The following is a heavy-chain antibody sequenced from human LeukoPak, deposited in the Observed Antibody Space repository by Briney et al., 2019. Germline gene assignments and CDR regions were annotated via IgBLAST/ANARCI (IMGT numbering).Heavy chain of an antibody. CDR1: GFTFSSYA. D-gene: IGHD3-10*02. V-gene: IGHV3-23*01. J-gene: IGHJ4*02. CDR2: ISGSGGST. CDR3: AKKETYYYVNFDY. Sequence: PGGSLRLSCAASGFTFSSYAMSWVRQAPGKGLEWVSAISGSGGSTYYADSVKGRSTISRDNSKNTLYLQMNSLRAEDTAVYYCAKKETYYYVNFDYWGQGTLVTVSS.